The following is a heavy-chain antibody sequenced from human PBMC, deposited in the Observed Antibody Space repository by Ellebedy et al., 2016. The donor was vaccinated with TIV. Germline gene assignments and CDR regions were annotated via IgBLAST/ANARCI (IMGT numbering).Heavy chain of an antibody. CDR3: AVRPLAPNYFDS. V-gene: IGHV3-23*05. CDR2: ITNSGTST. J-gene: IGHJ4*02. Sequence: GESLKISCAASGFTFSNNAMSWVRQAPGKGLEWISAITNSGTSTYYADSVKGRFTISRDNSKNTLYLQMNSLRGEDTDVYYCAVRPLAPNYFDSWGRGTLVTVSS. CDR1: GFTFSNNA. D-gene: IGHD2-15*01.